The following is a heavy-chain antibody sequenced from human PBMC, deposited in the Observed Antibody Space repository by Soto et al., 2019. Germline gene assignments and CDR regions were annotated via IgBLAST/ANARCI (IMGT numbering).Heavy chain of an antibody. Sequence: QMQLQESGPGVVKPSETLSLTCTVSGASISTYYWTWIRQAPGKGLEWIGYLYYSGNTNYNPSLKXRXTXSXYTSKNHFSLTLPSATAADTAVYFCARGGSEGGLDVWGQGTTVAGSS. J-gene: IGHJ6*02. CDR2: LYYSGNT. V-gene: IGHV4-59*01. CDR3: ARGGSEGGLDV. D-gene: IGHD3-10*01. CDR1: GASISTYY.